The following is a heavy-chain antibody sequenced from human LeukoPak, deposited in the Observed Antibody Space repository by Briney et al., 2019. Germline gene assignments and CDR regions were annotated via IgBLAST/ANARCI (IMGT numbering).Heavy chain of an antibody. CDR3: ARHSYGGRHFDY. Sequence: PSETLSLTCTVSGGSISSYYWSWIQQPPGKGLEWIGYIYYSGSTNYNPSLKSRVTISVDTSKNQFSLKLSSVTAADTAVYYCARHSYGGRHFDYWGQGTLVTVSS. V-gene: IGHV4-59*08. J-gene: IGHJ4*02. CDR1: GGSISSYY. CDR2: IYYSGST. D-gene: IGHD4-23*01.